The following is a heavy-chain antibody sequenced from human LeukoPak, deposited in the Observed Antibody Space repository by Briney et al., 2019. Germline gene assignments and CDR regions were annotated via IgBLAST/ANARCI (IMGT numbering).Heavy chain of an antibody. D-gene: IGHD3-22*01. CDR3: AKDRNYYDSGGYYNSFDY. J-gene: IGHJ4*02. V-gene: IGHV3-23*01. Sequence: PGGSLRLSCAASGFTYSNYAMTWVRQAPGKGLEWVAGINGTGGSTYFADAVKGRFTISRDNSKNTVYLQMNSLRAEDTAVYYCAKDRNYYDSGGYYNSFDYWGQGTLVTVSS. CDR1: GFTYSNYA. CDR2: INGTGGST.